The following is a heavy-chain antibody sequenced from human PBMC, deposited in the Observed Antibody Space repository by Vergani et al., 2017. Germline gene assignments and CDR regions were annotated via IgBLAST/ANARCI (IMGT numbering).Heavy chain of an antibody. V-gene: IGHV3-23*04. J-gene: IGHJ4*02. CDR2: ISGSGGST. D-gene: IGHD3-10*01. Sequence: EVQLVESGGGVVRPGGSLRLSCAASGFTFSSYAMNWVRQTPGKGLEWVSAISGSGGSTYYADSVKGRFTISRDSSKNTLYLQMISLRAEDTAVYYCAKAIGSGSYYIFDYWGQGTLVTVSS. CDR3: AKAIGSGSYYIFDY. CDR1: GFTFSSYA.